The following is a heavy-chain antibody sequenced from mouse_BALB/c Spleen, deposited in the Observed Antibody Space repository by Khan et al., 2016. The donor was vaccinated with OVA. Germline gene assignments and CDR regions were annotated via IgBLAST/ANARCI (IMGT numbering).Heavy chain of an antibody. V-gene: IGHV3-2*02. CDR2: ISYSGST. CDR1: GYSITSGYG. D-gene: IGHD1-2*01. J-gene: IGHJ2*01. CDR3: ARTARIKY. Sequence: EVQLVESGPGLVKPSQSLSLTCTVTGYSITSGYGRNWIRQFPRNKLEWMGYISYSGSTNYNPPLKSRIPITRDTSKNQFFLQLNSVTTEDTATYYCARTARIKYWGQGTTLTVSS.